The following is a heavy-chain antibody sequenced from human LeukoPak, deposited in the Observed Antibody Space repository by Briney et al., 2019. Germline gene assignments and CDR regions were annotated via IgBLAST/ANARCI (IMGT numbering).Heavy chain of an antibody. CDR2: IYYSGST. CDR3: ATLTGGDDAFDI. CDR1: GGSISSSSYY. D-gene: IGHD4-23*01. V-gene: IGHV4-39*07. J-gene: IGHJ3*02. Sequence: SETLSLTCTVSGGSISSSSYYWGWIRQPPGKGLEGIGSIYYSGSTYYNPSLKSRVTISVDTSKNQFSLKLNSVTPADTAVYYCATLTGGDDAFDIWGQGTMVTVSP.